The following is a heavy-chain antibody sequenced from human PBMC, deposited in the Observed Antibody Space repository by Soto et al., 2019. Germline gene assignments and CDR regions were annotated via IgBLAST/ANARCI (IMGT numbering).Heavy chain of an antibody. D-gene: IGHD6-19*01. CDR2: IIPIFGTA. Sequence: ASVKVSCKASGGTFSSYAISWVRQAPGQGLEWMGGIIPIFGTANYAQKFQGRVTITADESTSTAYMELSSLRSEDTAVYYCARGRTAVAGAGEATPFDYWGQGTLVTVSS. CDR3: ARGRTAVAGAGEATPFDY. J-gene: IGHJ4*02. CDR1: GGTFSSYA. V-gene: IGHV1-69*13.